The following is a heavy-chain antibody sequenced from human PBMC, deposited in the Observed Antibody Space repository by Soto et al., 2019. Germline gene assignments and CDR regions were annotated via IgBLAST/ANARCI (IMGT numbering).Heavy chain of an antibody. V-gene: IGHV3-23*01. D-gene: IGHD2-2*01. Sequence: PGGPLGLSCAASGFNFGSYGVSWVRQDAGKGLEWVSAISGSGGSTYYADSLKGRFTISRDNSKNTLYLQMNSLRAEDTAVYYCAKARDMVLVHGMDVWGQGTTVTGTS. CDR3: AKARDMVLVHGMDV. CDR2: ISGSGGST. CDR1: GFNFGSYG. J-gene: IGHJ6*02.